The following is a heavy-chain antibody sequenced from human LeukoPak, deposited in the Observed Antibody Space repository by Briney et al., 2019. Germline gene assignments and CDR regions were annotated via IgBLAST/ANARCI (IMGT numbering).Heavy chain of an antibody. J-gene: IGHJ4*02. Sequence: GGSLRLSCAASGFTFSGSAMHWVRQASGKGLEWVGRIRSKANSYATAYAASVKGRFTISRDDSKNTAYLQMNSLKTEDTAVYYCTGLARGFDYWGQGTLVTVSS. CDR1: GFTFSGSA. CDR3: TGLARGFDY. CDR2: IRSKANSYAT. V-gene: IGHV3-73*01.